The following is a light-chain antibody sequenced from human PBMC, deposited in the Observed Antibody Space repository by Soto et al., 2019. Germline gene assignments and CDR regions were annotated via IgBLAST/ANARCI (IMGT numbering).Light chain of an antibody. J-gene: IGKJ1*01. V-gene: IGKV3-20*01. CDR3: HQYSSSPLP. Sequence: ENVLTQTPDTLYFSLGETATLSCRASQIVAYSHLAWYQPKPGQAPRLLISVASSRAIGIPDRFSGSGSGTHFTIPITNLAPDDSAMYYCHQYSSSPLPFGQGTKVEI. CDR1: QIVAYSH. CDR2: VAS.